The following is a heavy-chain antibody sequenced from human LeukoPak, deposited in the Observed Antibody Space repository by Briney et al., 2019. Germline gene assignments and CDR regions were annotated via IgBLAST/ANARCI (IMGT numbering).Heavy chain of an antibody. CDR2: ISYDGRNK. Sequence: PGGSLRLSCAASGFTFNTYGMHWVRQAPGKGLEWVAVISYDGRNKNYPDSVKGRFTFSTDNSKNTLYLQMNSLRAEDTAVYYCAKDGDYYGSGTKGYYFDYWGQGILVTVSS. J-gene: IGHJ4*02. V-gene: IGHV3-30*18. CDR1: GFTFNTYG. CDR3: AKDGDYYGSGTKGYYFDY. D-gene: IGHD3-10*01.